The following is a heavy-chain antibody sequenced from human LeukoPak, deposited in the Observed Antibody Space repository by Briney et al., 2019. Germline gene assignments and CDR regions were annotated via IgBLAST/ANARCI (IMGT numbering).Heavy chain of an antibody. D-gene: IGHD5-18*01. J-gene: IGHJ3*02. CDR2: IYYSGST. CDR1: GGSISSGDYF. Sequence: SQTLSLTCTVSGGSISSGDYFWRWIRQPPGRGGEWIGYIYYSGSTYYNPSLKSRVTISVDTSKNQFSLRLSSVTAADTAVYYCARDRGTAMVLDAFDIWGQGTMVTVSS. CDR3: ARDRGTAMVLDAFDI. V-gene: IGHV4-30-4*08.